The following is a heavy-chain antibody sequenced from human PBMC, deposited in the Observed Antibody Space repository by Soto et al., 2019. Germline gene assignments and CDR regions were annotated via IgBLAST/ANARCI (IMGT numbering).Heavy chain of an antibody. Sequence: ASVKVSCKVSGYTLTELSMHWVRQAPGKGLEWMGGFDPEDGETIYAQKFQGRVTMTEDTSTDTAYMELSSLRSEDTAVYYCATAVGIVAPTRLFDYWGQGTLVTVSS. CDR2: FDPEDGET. CDR1: GYTLTELS. J-gene: IGHJ4*02. V-gene: IGHV1-24*01. D-gene: IGHD5-12*01. CDR3: ATAVGIVAPTRLFDY.